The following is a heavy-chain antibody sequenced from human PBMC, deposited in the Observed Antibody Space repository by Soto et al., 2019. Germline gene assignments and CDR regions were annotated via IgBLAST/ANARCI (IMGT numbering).Heavy chain of an antibody. CDR3: ARDVRYGDYVFDY. D-gene: IGHD4-17*01. Sequence: PSETLSLTCAVYGGSFSGYYWSWIRQPPGKGLEWIGEINHSGSTNYNPSLKSRVTISVDTSKNQFSLKLSSVTAADTAVYYCARDVRYGDYVFDYWGQGTLVTVSS. CDR1: GGSFSGYY. J-gene: IGHJ4*02. V-gene: IGHV4-34*01. CDR2: INHSGST.